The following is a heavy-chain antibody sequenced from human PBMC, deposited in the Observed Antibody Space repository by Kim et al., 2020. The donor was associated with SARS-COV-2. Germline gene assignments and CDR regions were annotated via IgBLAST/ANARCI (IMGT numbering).Heavy chain of an antibody. CDR2: IWYDGSNK. CDR1: GFTFSSYG. CDR3: ARDLVVVVTGDDYYYYYGMDV. D-gene: IGHD2-15*01. J-gene: IGHJ6*02. V-gene: IGHV3-33*01. Sequence: GGSLRLSCAASGFTFSSYGMHWVRQALGKGLEWVAVIWYDGSNKYYADSVKGRFTISRDNSKNTLYLQMNSLRAEDTAVYYCARDLVVVVTGDDYYYYYGMDVWGQGTTVTVSS.